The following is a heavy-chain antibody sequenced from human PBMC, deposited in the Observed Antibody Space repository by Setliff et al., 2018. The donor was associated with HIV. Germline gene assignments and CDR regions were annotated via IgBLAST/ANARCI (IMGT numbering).Heavy chain of an antibody. J-gene: IGHJ4*01. CDR3: AKQGYSDSLYAFDV. CDR2: IHPNTGST. Sequence: GASVKVSCKTSGYTFTAYYIYWARQAPGHGLELMGRIHPNTGSTNYLQEFQGRVTITRDTSMSTVYMALTGLTSDDTAVYYCAKQGYSDSLYAFDVWGQGTLVTVSS. D-gene: IGHD1-26*01. V-gene: IGHV1-2*06. CDR1: GYTFTAYY.